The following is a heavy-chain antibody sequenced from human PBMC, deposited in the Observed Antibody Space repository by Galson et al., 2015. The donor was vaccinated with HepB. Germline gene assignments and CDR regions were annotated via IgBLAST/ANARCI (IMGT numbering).Heavy chain of an antibody. CDR1: GYTFTSYY. D-gene: IGHD5-18*01. CDR2: INPSGGST. CDR3: ARDPASYGYLHYFDY. V-gene: IGHV1-46*03. J-gene: IGHJ4*02. Sequence: SVKVSCKASGYTFTSYYMHWVRQAPGQGLEWMGIINPSGGSTSYAQKFQGRVTMTRDTSTSTVYMELSSLRSEDTAVYYCARDPASYGYLHYFDYWGQGTLVTVSS.